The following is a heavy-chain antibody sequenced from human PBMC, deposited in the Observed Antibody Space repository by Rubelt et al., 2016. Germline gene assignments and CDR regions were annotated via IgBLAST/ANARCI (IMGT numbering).Heavy chain of an antibody. J-gene: IGHJ5*02. D-gene: IGHD6-13*01. CDR2: IWYDGSNK. CDR3: ARGLGLGYSSSWFNWFDP. Sequence: APGKGLEWVAVIWYDGSNKYYADSVKGRFTISRDNSKNTLYLQMNSLRAEDTAVYYCARGLGLGYSSSWFNWFDPWGQGTLVTVSS. V-gene: IGHV3-33*01.